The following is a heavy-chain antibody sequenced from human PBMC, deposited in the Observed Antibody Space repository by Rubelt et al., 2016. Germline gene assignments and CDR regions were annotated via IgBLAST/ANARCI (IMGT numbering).Heavy chain of an antibody. Sequence: QLQLQESGPGLVKPSETLSLTCTVSGGSISSSSSYDWGWIRQPPGKGLEWIGSIYYSGTTYYNPSLESRVTMSVDTSKNQFSRELGSVTAGDTALYYCAGQWYSGSYYIDYWGQGTLVTVSS. D-gene: IGHD1-26*01. CDR2: IYYSGTT. J-gene: IGHJ4*02. CDR3: AGQWYSGSYYIDY. CDR1: GGSISSSSSYD. V-gene: IGHV4-39*01.